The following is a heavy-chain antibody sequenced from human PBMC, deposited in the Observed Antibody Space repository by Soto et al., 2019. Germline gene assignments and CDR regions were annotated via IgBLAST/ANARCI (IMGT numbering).Heavy chain of an antibody. CDR2: ISAGYGNT. CDR1: GYSISNYD. J-gene: IGHJ5*02. D-gene: IGHD3-10*01. V-gene: IGHV1-3*01. Sequence: VQLVQSGAEVKKPGASVKVSCKASGYSISNYDIHWVRQAPGQRLEWMGWISAGYGNTKYSHQFQDRVTFTTDTSACTVYMEMSSLTSEDTAVYYCASLYHYGSGRPFDPWGQGTQVTVSS. CDR3: ASLYHYGSGRPFDP.